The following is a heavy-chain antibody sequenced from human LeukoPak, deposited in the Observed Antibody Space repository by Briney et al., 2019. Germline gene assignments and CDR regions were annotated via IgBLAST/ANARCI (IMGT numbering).Heavy chain of an antibody. J-gene: IGHJ6*03. V-gene: IGHV1-69*06. Sequence: ASVKVSCKASGGTFSSYAISWVRQAPGQGLEWMGGIIPIFGTANYAQKFQGRVTITADKSTSTAYMELSSLRSEDTAVYYCARTQGVLGYYYMDVWGKGTTVTISS. CDR3: ARTQGVLGYYYMDV. D-gene: IGHD3-10*01. CDR1: GGTFSSYA. CDR2: IIPIFGTA.